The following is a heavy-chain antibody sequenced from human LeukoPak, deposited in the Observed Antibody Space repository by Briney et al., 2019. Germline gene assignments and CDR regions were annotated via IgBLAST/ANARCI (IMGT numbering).Heavy chain of an antibody. V-gene: IGHV1-18*01. D-gene: IGHD1-26*01. Sequence: ASVKVSCKASGYTFTSYGISWVRQAPGQGLEWMGWISAYNGNTNYAQKFQGRVTITADESTSTAYMELSSLRSEDTAVYYCARDLGGSYGHAFDIWGQGTMVTVSS. CDR1: GYTFTSYG. CDR2: ISAYNGNT. CDR3: ARDLGGSYGHAFDI. J-gene: IGHJ3*02.